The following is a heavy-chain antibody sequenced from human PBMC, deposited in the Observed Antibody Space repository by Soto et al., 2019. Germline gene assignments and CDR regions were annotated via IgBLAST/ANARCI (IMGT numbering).Heavy chain of an antibody. CDR2: ISYDGSNK. V-gene: IGHV3-30-3*01. Sequence: GGSLRLSCAASGFTFSSYAMHWVRQAPGKGLEWVAVISYDGSNKYYADSVKGGFTISRANSKNTLYLQMNSQRAEDTAVYYCARVLRPAYSSSWYSRDYGMDVWGQGTTVTVSS. D-gene: IGHD6-13*01. CDR3: ARVLRPAYSSSWYSRDYGMDV. J-gene: IGHJ6*02. CDR1: GFTFSSYA.